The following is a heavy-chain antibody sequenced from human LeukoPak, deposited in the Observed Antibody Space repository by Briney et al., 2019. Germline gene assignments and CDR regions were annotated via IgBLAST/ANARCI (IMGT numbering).Heavy chain of an antibody. J-gene: IGHJ4*02. Sequence: PGRSLRLSCEASGFTFSSYGMHWVRQAPGKGLEWVAAIPYDGSKKYYADSVKGRLTISRDNSKNTLYLQMNSLRAEDTAVYYCAKDGDWRLDYWGQGTLVTVSS. CDR1: GFTFSSYG. D-gene: IGHD2-21*02. CDR2: IPYDGSKK. V-gene: IGHV3-30*18. CDR3: AKDGDWRLDY.